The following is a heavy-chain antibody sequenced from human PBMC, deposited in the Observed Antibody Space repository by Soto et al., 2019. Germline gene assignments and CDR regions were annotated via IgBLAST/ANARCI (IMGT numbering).Heavy chain of an antibody. V-gene: IGHV3-23*01. CDR3: AKDPWVYQLLSMGGEYFQH. J-gene: IGHJ1*01. Sequence: GGSLRLSCAASGFTFSSYAMSWVRQAPGKGLEWVSAISGSGGSTYYADSVKGRFTISRDNSKNTLYLQMNSLRAEDTAVYYCAKDPWVYQLLSMGGEYFQHWGQGTLVTVSS. CDR1: GFTFSSYA. D-gene: IGHD2-2*01. CDR2: ISGSGGST.